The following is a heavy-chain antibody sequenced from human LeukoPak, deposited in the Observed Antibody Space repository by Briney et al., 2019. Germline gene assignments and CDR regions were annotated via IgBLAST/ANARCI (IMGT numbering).Heavy chain of an antibody. V-gene: IGHV4-4*09. D-gene: IGHD3-3*01. J-gene: IGHJ4*02. CDR2: IYTSGST. CDR1: GGSISSYY. Sequence: PSETLSLTCTVSGGSISSYYWSWIRQPPGKGLEWFGYIYTSGSTNYNPSLKSRVTISVDTSKNQFSLKLSSVTAADTAVYYCARSTPDFWSGYHDYWGQGTLVTVSS. CDR3: ARSTPDFWSGYHDY.